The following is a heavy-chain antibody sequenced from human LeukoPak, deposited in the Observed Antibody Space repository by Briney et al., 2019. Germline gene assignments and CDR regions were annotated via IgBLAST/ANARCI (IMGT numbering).Heavy chain of an antibody. Sequence: PSETLSLTCTVSGGSISSGGYYWSWIRQHPGKGLEWIGHIYYSGSTYYNPSLKSRVTISVDTSKNQFSLKLSSVTAADTAVYYCATLRGGLPTDWGQGTLVTVSS. V-gene: IGHV4-31*03. D-gene: IGHD3-16*01. J-gene: IGHJ4*02. CDR1: GGSISSGGYY. CDR2: IYYSGST. CDR3: ATLRGGLPTD.